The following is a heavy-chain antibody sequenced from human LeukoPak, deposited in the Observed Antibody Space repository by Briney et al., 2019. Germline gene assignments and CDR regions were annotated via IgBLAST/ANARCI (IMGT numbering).Heavy chain of an antibody. CDR2: INHGGST. CDR3: ARGPYYDFWSGYRYYYYYGMDV. J-gene: IGHJ6*02. Sequence: PSETLSLTCAVYGGSFSGYYWGWIGQPPGKGREGFREINHGGSTNYNPSLKSRVTISVDTSKNQFSLKLSSVTAADTAVYYCARGPYYDFWSGYRYYYYYGMDVWGQGTTVTVSS. D-gene: IGHD3-3*01. CDR1: GGSFSGYY. V-gene: IGHV4-34*01.